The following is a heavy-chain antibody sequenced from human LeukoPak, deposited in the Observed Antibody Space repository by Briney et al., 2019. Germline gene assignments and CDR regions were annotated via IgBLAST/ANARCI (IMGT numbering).Heavy chain of an antibody. D-gene: IGHD6-19*01. CDR1: GFSFNYYS. Sequence: PGGSLRLSCAASGFSFNYYSMKWVRQAPGKGLEWVSSISSGNSYIYYGDSVKGRFTISRDNAKKSLYLQMNSLRADDTAVYYCSRGPTRIGVSGTWPLDYWGQGTLVIVSS. CDR3: SRGPTRIGVSGTWPLDY. CDR2: ISSGNSYI. J-gene: IGHJ4*02. V-gene: IGHV3-21*01.